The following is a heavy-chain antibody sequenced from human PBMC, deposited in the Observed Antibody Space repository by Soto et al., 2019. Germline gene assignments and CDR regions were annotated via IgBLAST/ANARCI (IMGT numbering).Heavy chain of an antibody. V-gene: IGHV3-23*01. D-gene: IGHD1-26*01. CDR1: GFNFSSYA. Sequence: GGSLRLSCAASGFNFSSYAMSWVRQSPGKGLECVSAISGSGGSTHYADSVNGRFTISRENSKNTLYLQMNSQRPEDSAVYYCEKDRGAPSDAFYIWGQGKMVTVSS. J-gene: IGHJ3*02. CDR2: ISGSGGST. CDR3: EKDRGAPSDAFYI.